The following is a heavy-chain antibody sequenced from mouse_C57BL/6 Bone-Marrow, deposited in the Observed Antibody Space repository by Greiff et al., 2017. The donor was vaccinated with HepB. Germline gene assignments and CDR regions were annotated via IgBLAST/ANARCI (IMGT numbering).Heavy chain of an antibody. D-gene: IGHD1-1*01. CDR3: ARYDYGRDWYFDV. Sequence: QVQLKESGPELVKPGASVKLSCKASGYTFTSYDINWVKQRPGQGLEWIGWIYPRDGSTKYNEKFKGKATLTVDTYSSTAYIEPHSLTSEDSAVYFCARYDYGRDWYFDVWGTGTTVTVSS. V-gene: IGHV1-85*01. CDR1: GYTFTSYD. J-gene: IGHJ1*03. CDR2: IYPRDGST.